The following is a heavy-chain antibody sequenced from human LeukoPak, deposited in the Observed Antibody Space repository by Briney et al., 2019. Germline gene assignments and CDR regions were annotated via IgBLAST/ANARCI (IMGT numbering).Heavy chain of an antibody. Sequence: ASVKVSCKASGYTFTSYGISWVRQAPGQGLEWMGWISAYNGNTNYAQKLQGRVTMTTDTSTSTAYMELRSLRSDDTAVYYCARGETVLRFLEWLSHFDYWGQGTLVTVSS. J-gene: IGHJ4*02. CDR3: ARGETVLRFLEWLSHFDY. CDR2: ISAYNGNT. CDR1: GYTFTSYG. V-gene: IGHV1-18*01. D-gene: IGHD3-3*01.